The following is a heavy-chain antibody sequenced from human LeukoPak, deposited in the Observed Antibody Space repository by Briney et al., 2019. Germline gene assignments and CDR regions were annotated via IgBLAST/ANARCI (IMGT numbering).Heavy chain of an antibody. CDR3: ARVGGYYYESSGYYTHYFDY. CDR1: GGSISSYY. D-gene: IGHD3-22*01. Sequence: SETLSLTCTVSGGSISSYYWSWIRQPAGEGLEWIGRLHTSGSTHYNPSLKSRVTMSVDTSKNQFSLKQSSVTAAGTAVYYCARVGGYYYESSGYYTHYFDYWGQGTLVTVSS. V-gene: IGHV4-4*07. CDR2: LHTSGST. J-gene: IGHJ4*02.